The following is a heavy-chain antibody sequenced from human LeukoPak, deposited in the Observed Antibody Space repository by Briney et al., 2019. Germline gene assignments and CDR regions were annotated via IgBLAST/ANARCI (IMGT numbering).Heavy chain of an antibody. D-gene: IGHD2-15*01. CDR3: ARDPPRIVVVVAAANYYGMDV. J-gene: IGHJ6*02. Sequence: ASVKVSCKASGYTFTSYGISWVRQAPGQGLEWMGWISAYNGNTNYAQKLQGRVTMTTDTSTSTAYMELRSLRSDDTAVYYCARDPPRIVVVVAAANYYGMDVWGQGTTVTVSS. CDR2: ISAYNGNT. CDR1: GYTFTSYG. V-gene: IGHV1-18*01.